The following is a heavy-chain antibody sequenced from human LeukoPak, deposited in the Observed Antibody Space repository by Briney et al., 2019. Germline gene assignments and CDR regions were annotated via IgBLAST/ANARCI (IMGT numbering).Heavy chain of an antibody. D-gene: IGHD5-12*01. CDR3: AKASAGYGSYDY. J-gene: IGHJ4*02. CDR2: ISTSGGNI. Sequence: GGSLRLSCAASGFTFSSYAMSWVRQAPGKGLEWVSAISTSGGNIYYADSVKGRSTISRDNSKNTLYLQMNSLRAEDTALYYCAKASAGYGSYDYWGQGTLVTVSS. V-gene: IGHV3-23*01. CDR1: GFTFSSYA.